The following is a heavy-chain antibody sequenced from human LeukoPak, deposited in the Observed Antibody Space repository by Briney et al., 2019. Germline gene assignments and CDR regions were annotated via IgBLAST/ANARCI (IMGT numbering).Heavy chain of an antibody. D-gene: IGHD5-24*01. CDR1: GGSISTYY. Sequence: KPSETLSLTCTVSGGSISTYYWSWIRQSPGKGLEWMGYIYYTGSTNYNPSFTSRVTMSVDTSKNEVSLKLRSVTAADTAVYYCARHDKGWPVKFDYWGQGTLVSVSS. CDR2: IYYTGST. J-gene: IGHJ4*02. CDR3: ARHDKGWPVKFDY. V-gene: IGHV4-59*08.